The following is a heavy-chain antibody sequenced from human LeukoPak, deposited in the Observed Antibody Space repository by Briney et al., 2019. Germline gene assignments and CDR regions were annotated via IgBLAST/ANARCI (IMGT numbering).Heavy chain of an antibody. CDR1: GYSISSGYY. Sequence: KTSETLSLTCAVSGYSISSGYYWGWIRQPPGKGLEWIGSIYHSGSTYYNPSLKSRVTISVDTSKNQFSLKLSSVTAADTAVYYCARLSSIEGFDYWGQGTLVIVSS. CDR2: IYHSGST. J-gene: IGHJ4*02. D-gene: IGHD6-6*01. CDR3: ARLSSIEGFDY. V-gene: IGHV4-38-2*01.